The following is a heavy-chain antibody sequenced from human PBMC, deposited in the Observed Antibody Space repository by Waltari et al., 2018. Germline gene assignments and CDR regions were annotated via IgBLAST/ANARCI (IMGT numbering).Heavy chain of an antibody. D-gene: IGHD3-16*01. CDR2: IKPYASGW. Sequence: EVQLVESGGGLVQPGGSLRLSCAASGFSFSSYWMTGFRQTPGKGVEGVATIKPYASGWVYGDSGKGRFSVSRDNAKNPLYLQMDSLRAEDTAIFYWARMGAGRAPDYWGQGTLVTVSS. V-gene: IGHV3-7*03. J-gene: IGHJ4*02. CDR3: ARMGAGRAPDY. CDR1: GFSFSSYW.